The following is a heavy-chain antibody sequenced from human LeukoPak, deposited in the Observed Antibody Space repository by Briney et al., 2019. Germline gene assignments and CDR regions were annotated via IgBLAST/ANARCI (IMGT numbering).Heavy chain of an antibody. CDR3: ARDPRYSGSYVTFDY. D-gene: IGHD1-26*01. CDR2: IYTSGST. Sequence: PSETLSLTCTVSGDSISGYYWSWIRQPAGKGLEWIGRIYTSGSTKYNPSLKSRVTMSVDTYKNQFSLKLSSVTAADTAMYYCARDPRYSGSYVTFDYWGQGTLVTVSS. CDR1: GDSISGYY. V-gene: IGHV4-4*07. J-gene: IGHJ4*02.